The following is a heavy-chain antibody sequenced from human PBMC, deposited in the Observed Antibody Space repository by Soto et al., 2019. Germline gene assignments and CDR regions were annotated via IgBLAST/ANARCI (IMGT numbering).Heavy chain of an antibody. CDR3: ARDQGNCSGGSCYGYYYYYMDV. J-gene: IGHJ6*03. CDR2: IYYSGST. Sequence: SETLSLTCTVSGGSISSGGYYWSWIRQHPGKGLEWIGYIYYSGSTYYNPSLKSRVTISVGTSKNQFSLKLSSVTAADTAVYYCARDQGNCSGGSCYGYYYYYMDVWGKGTTVTVSS. V-gene: IGHV4-31*03. D-gene: IGHD2-15*01. CDR1: GGSISSGGYY.